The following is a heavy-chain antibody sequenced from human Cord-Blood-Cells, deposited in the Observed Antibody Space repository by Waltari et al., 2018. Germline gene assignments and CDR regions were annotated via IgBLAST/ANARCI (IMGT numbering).Heavy chain of an antibody. Sequence: QVQLQQWGAGLLKPSETLSLTCAVYGGSFSGYYWSWIRQPPGKGLEWIGEINQSGSTNYNPSLKSRVTRSVETSKNQFSLKLSSVTAADTAVYYCASYYGSGSYYNDYWGQGTLVTVSS. J-gene: IGHJ4*02. CDR2: INQSGST. V-gene: IGHV4-34*01. CDR1: GGSFSGYY. D-gene: IGHD3-10*01. CDR3: ASYYGSGSYYNDY.